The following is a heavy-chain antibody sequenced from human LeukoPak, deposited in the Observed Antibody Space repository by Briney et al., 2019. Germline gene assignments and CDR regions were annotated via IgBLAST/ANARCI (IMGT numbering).Heavy chain of an antibody. D-gene: IGHD1-26*01. CDR1: GLTFDHYA. Sequence: GGSLRLSCAASGLTFDHYAMSWVRQAPGQGLGWVSAISGSGGSTYYADSVKGRFTISRDNSKNTLYLQMNSLRAEDTAVYYCATDLPVRGQGELDYWGQGTLVTVSS. J-gene: IGHJ4*02. CDR3: ATDLPVRGQGELDY. V-gene: IGHV3-23*01. CDR2: ISGSGGST.